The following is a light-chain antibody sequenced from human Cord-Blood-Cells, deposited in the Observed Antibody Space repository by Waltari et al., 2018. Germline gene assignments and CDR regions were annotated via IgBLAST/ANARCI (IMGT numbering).Light chain of an antibody. CDR3: SSYTSSSTRV. Sequence: QSALTQPASVSGSPGQSIPISCTGTSRDVGGYNYFSWYQQHPGKAPKLMIYDVSNRPSGVSNRFSGSKSGNTASLTISGLQAEDEADYYCSSYTSSSTRVFGGGTKLTVL. CDR2: DVS. CDR1: SRDVGGYNY. J-gene: IGLJ3*02. V-gene: IGLV2-14*03.